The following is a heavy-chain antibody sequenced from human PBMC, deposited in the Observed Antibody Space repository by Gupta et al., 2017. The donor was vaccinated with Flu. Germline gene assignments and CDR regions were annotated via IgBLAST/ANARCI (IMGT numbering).Heavy chain of an antibody. CDR1: GGTFSSYA. CDR2: IIPIFGTA. V-gene: IGHV1-69*06. CDR3: ASQGRGSSWSLGYYYYGMDV. J-gene: IGHJ6*02. Sequence: VKVSCKASGGTFSSYAISWVRQAPGQGLEWMGGIIPIFGTANYAQKFQGRVTITADKSTSTAYMELSSLRSEDTAVYYCASQGRGSSWSLGYYYYGMDVWGQGTTVTVSS. D-gene: IGHD6-13*01.